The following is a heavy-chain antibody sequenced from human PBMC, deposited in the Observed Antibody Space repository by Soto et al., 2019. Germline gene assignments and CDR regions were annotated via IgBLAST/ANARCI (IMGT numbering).Heavy chain of an antibody. Sequence: QVQLVESGGGVVQPGRSLRLSCAASGFTFSSYGMHWVRQAPGKGLEWVAVISYDGSNKYYADSVKGRFTISRDNSKNTLYLQMNSLRAEDTAVYYCAKIHTPRYSSGWYEYYYYYGMDVWGQGTTVTVSS. CDR3: AKIHTPRYSSGWYEYYYYYGMDV. V-gene: IGHV3-30*18. CDR2: ISYDGSNK. CDR1: GFTFSSYG. D-gene: IGHD6-19*01. J-gene: IGHJ6*02.